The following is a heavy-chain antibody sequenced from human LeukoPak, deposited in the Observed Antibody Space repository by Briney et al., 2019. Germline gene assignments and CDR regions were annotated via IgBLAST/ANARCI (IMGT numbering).Heavy chain of an antibody. J-gene: IGHJ3*01. V-gene: IGHV1-69*05. CDR3: ASDGPCYYESSGGALS. CDR2: LITIFGST. Sequence: SVKVSCKASGGSFRNYVISWVRQAPGQGLEWMGRLITIFGSTNCAQKFQGRVTFTTDKSTTTAYMDLTSLRSADTAVYYCASDGPCYYESSGGALSWGQGTMVTVSS. D-gene: IGHD3-22*01. CDR1: GGSFRNYV.